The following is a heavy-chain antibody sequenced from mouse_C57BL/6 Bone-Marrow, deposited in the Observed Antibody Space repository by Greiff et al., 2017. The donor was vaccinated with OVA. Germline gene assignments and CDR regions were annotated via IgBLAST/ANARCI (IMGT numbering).Heavy chain of an antibody. CDR3: SRWKTAQATCDY. Sequence: QVQLQQPGAELVKPGASVKMSCKASGYTFTSYWITWVKQRPGQGLEWIGDIYPGSGSTNYNEKLKSKATLTVDKSYRKAYMQLSSLKSEDSAVYYCSRWKTAQATCDYWGQGTTLTVSS. CDR2: IYPGSGST. D-gene: IGHD3-2*02. J-gene: IGHJ2*01. CDR1: GYTFTSYW. V-gene: IGHV1-55*01.